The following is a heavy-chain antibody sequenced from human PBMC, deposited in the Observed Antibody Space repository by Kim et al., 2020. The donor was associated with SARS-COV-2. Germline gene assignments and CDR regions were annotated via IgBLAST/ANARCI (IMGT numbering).Heavy chain of an antibody. J-gene: IGHJ3*02. D-gene: IGHD1-1*01. CDR2: IDPRDSYT. CDR3: ARLPTVGNLVFDT. Sequence: GESLKISCEGSGYSFINYWIAWVRQMPGKGLEWMGRIDPRDSYTTYSPSFQGHVTISSDKYINTAYLQWSSLKAADSAMYYCARLPTVGNLVFDTWGQGTMVTVSS. V-gene: IGHV5-10-1*01. CDR1: GYSFINYW.